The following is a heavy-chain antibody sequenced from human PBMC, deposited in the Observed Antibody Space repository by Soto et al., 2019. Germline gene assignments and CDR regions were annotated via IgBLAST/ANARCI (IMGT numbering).Heavy chain of an antibody. Sequence: QVQVVQSGDEVKKPGASVKVSCKASGYTFTNYGFSWVRQAPGQGLEWMGWISGYNGNTKYAEKFQGRVTMTTDTSTSTAHMELRSLRFDDTAGNYCAREGQAPYYYYGMDVWGQGTAVAVSS. CDR1: GYTFTNYG. J-gene: IGHJ6*02. CDR2: ISGYNGNT. CDR3: AREGQAPYYYYGMDV. V-gene: IGHV1-18*01.